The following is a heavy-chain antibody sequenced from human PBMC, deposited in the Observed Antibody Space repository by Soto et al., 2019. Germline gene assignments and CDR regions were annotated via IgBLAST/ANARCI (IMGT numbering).Heavy chain of an antibody. Sequence: QVQLVQSGAEVKKPGASVKVSCKASGYTFTSYGISWVRQAPGQGLEWMGWISAYNGNTNYAQKLQGRVTMTTDTGTSXAYMELRSLRSDDTAVYYCARDYSGTTGYYYGMDVWGQGTTVTVSS. J-gene: IGHJ6*02. V-gene: IGHV1-18*01. CDR3: ARDYSGTTGYYYGMDV. CDR1: GYTFTSYG. CDR2: ISAYNGNT. D-gene: IGHD1-1*01.